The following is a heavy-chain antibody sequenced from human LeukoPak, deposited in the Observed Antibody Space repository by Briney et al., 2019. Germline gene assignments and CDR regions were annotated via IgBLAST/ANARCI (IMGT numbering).Heavy chain of an antibody. CDR2: IYSGGST. D-gene: IGHD3-22*01. CDR1: GFTVSSNY. J-gene: IGHJ4*02. Sequence: GGSLRLSCAASGFTVSSNYMSWVRQAPGKGLGWVSVIYSGGSTYYADSVKGRFTISRDNSKNTLYLQMNSLRAEDTAVYYCARDFPSGDSSGYYPFDYSGQGTLVTVSS. CDR3: ARDFPSGDSSGYYPFDY. V-gene: IGHV3-66*01.